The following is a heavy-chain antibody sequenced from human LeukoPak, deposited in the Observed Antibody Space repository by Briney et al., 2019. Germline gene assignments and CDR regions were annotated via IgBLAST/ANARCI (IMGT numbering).Heavy chain of an antibody. Sequence: ASVKVSCKVSGYTFTDYYMRWVQQAPGKGLECMGLVDPEDGETIYAEKFQGRVTITADTSTDTAYMELSSLRSEDTAVYYCATAYCGGDCYLLYYFDYSGQGTLVTVSS. D-gene: IGHD2-21*01. CDR3: ATAYCGGDCYLLYYFDY. V-gene: IGHV1-69-2*01. J-gene: IGHJ4*02. CDR2: VDPEDGET. CDR1: GYTFTDYY.